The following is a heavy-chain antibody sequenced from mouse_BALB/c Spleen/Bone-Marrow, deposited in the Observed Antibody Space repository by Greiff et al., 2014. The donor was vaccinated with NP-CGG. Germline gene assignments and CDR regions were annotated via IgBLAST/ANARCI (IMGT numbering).Heavy chain of an antibody. V-gene: IGHV2-2*02. CDR1: GFSISNYA. D-gene: IGHD2-4*01. CDR2: IWSGGNR. J-gene: IGHJ4*01. CDR3: ARNYDFGDYHAMDY. Sequence: KLMESGPGLVQPSQSLSITCTVSGFSISNYAVHWVRQSPGEGLEWLGVIWSGGNRDYNAAFISRLSISKDNSKSQVFFKMNSLQPNDTAIYYCARNYDFGDYHAMDYLGQGTSVTVSA.